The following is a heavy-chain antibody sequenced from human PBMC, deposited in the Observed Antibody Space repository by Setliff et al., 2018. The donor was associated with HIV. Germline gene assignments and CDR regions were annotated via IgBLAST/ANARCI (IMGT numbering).Heavy chain of an antibody. Sequence: GASVKVSCKASGYTFTDYYMHWVRQAPGQGLEWMGWINPKSGGTNSALKFQGRVAMTRDTSISTAYMELSRLRSDDTAVYYCARDGGGPGDCYYYYMDVWAKGTTVTVSS. CDR1: GYTFTDYY. CDR3: ARDGGGPGDCYYYYMDV. CDR2: INPKSGGT. V-gene: IGHV1-2*02. D-gene: IGHD3-16*01. J-gene: IGHJ6*03.